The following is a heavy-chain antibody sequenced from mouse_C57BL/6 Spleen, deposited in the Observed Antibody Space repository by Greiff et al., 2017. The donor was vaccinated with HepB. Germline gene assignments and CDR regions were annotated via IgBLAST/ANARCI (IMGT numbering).Heavy chain of an antibody. D-gene: IGHD2-2*01. CDR1: GFTFTDYY. V-gene: IGHV7-3*01. Sequence: EVMLVESGGGLVQPGGSLSLSCAASGFTFTDYYMSWVRPPPGQALEWLGFIRTKANGYTTEYSASGKGRFTISRDNSQSILYLQMNALRAEDRATDNWARYGDGYDGEAMDYWGQGTSVTVSS. CDR2: IRTKANGYTT. CDR3: ARYGDGYDGEAMDY. J-gene: IGHJ4*01.